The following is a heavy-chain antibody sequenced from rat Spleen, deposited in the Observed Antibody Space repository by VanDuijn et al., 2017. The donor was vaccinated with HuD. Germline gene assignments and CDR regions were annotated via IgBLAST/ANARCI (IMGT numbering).Heavy chain of an antibody. Sequence: EVQLVESGGGLVQPGRSMKLSCAASGFTFSNYDMAWVRQAPTKGLEWVASISYDGSSTYYRDSVKGRFTISRDNAKSTLYLQMDSLRSEDTATYYCTTLEYWPQYVMDAWGQGASVTVSS. CDR3: TTLEYWPQYVMDA. CDR1: GFTFSNYD. V-gene: IGHV5-20*01. D-gene: IGHD4-2*01. J-gene: IGHJ4*01. CDR2: ISYDGSST.